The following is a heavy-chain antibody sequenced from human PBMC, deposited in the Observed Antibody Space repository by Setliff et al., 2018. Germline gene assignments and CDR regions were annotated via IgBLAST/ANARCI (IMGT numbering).Heavy chain of an antibody. CDR2: IRLDGGDK. CDR1: GFTFSNYG. D-gene: IGHD6-19*01. CDR3: ATKAVAGT. Sequence: GGSLRLSCAASGFTFSNYGMHWVRQAPGKGLEWVAFIRLDGGDKYYADSVKGRFTISRDNANQSLYLQMNSLRAEDTAVYYCATKAVAGTGGQGTLVTVSS. V-gene: IGHV3-30*02. J-gene: IGHJ4*02.